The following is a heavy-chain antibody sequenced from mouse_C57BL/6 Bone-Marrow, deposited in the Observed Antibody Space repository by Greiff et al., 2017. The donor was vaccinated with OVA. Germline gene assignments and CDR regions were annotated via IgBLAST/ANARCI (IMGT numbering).Heavy chain of an antibody. CDR1: GYTFTSYW. V-gene: IGHV1-64*01. D-gene: IGHD2-5*01. CDR2: IHPNSGST. J-gene: IGHJ1*03. Sequence: QVQLKQPGAELVKPGASVKLSCKTSGYTFTSYWMHWVKQRPGQGLEWIGMIHPNSGSTNYNEKFKSKATLTVDKSSSTAYMQLSSLTSEDSAVYYFARGGFYYSNYVGWYFDVWGTGTTVTVSS. CDR3: ARGGFYYSNYVGWYFDV.